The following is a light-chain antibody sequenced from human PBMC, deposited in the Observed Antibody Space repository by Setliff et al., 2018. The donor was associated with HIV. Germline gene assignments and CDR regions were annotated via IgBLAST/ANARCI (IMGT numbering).Light chain of an antibody. Sequence: QSALAQPRSVSGSPGQSVTISCTGTSSDVGGYDYVSWYQQHPGKAPKLMISDVKKRPSGVPDRFSGSKSGNTASLTISGLQAEDEADYCCCSYAGTDTFDVFGTGTKVTVL. J-gene: IGLJ1*01. V-gene: IGLV2-11*01. CDR2: DVK. CDR3: CSYAGTDTFDV. CDR1: SSDVGGYDY.